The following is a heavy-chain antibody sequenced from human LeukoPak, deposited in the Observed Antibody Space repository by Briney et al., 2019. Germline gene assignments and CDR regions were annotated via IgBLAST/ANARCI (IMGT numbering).Heavy chain of an antibody. CDR1: SGSISSYY. CDR3: AREARGTPHSYGYIFDY. D-gene: IGHD5-18*01. V-gene: IGHV4-4*07. Sequence: SETLSLTCTVSSGSISSYYWSWIRQPAGKGLEWIGRIYTSGSTNYNPSLKSRVTISVDKSKNQFSLKLSSVTAADTAVYYCAREARGTPHSYGYIFDYWGQGTLVTVSS. J-gene: IGHJ4*02. CDR2: IYTSGST.